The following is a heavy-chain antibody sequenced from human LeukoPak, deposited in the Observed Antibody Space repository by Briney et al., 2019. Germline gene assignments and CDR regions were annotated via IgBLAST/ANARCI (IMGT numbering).Heavy chain of an antibody. V-gene: IGHV1-18*01. Sequence: ASVKVSCKASGYTFTSYGISWVRQAPGQGLEWMGRISAYNGNTNYAQKLQGRVTMTTDTSTSTAYMELRSLRSDDTAVYYCARSGIAAAGETYYYYYGMDVWGQGTTVTVSS. CDR1: GYTFTSYG. D-gene: IGHD6-13*01. J-gene: IGHJ6*02. CDR2: ISAYNGNT. CDR3: ARSGIAAAGETYYYYYGMDV.